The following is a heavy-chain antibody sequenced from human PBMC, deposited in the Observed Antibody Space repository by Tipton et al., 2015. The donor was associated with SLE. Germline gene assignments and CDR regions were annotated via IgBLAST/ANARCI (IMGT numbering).Heavy chain of an antibody. J-gene: IGHJ4*02. D-gene: IGHD5-12*01. CDR3: ARRHYSGPFDS. V-gene: IGHV4-39*07. CDR1: DGSIRSTNYY. CDR2: IFYTGST. Sequence: TLFLTCTVSDGSIRSTNYYWGWIRQPPGKGLEWIGSIFYTGSTYYSPSLKSRVSFSIDTSKHQFSLKLNSVTAADTAVYYCARRHYSGPFDSWGQGTLVTVSS.